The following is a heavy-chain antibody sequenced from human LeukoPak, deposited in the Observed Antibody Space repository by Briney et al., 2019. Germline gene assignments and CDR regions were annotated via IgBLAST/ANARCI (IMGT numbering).Heavy chain of an antibody. J-gene: IGHJ5*01. CDR2: MSNDGSLQ. D-gene: IGHD6-13*01. Sequence: GGSLRLSCAASGFSLNRSHRHWLRQAPGKGLEGVTVMSNDGSLQYYADSLEGRFIIFRDNSKNTLYLQMNSLRAEGPAMYYCASHSNSWTSFASWGQGTLVTVSS. V-gene: IGHV3-30*01. CDR3: ASHSNSWTSFAS. CDR1: GFSLNRSH.